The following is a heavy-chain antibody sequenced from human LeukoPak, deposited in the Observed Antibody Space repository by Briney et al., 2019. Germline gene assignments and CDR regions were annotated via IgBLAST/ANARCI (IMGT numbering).Heavy chain of an antibody. CDR1: GFTFGSYA. J-gene: IGHJ4*02. D-gene: IGHD6-19*01. CDR2: ISGSGGST. Sequence: GGSLRLSCAASGFTFGSYAMYWVRQAPGKGLEWVSGISGSGGSTFYADSVKGRFTISRDNAKNTLYLQMHSLRADDTAVYYCARGSTSGWPDYFDYWGQGSVVTVSS. V-gene: IGHV3-23*01. CDR3: ARGSTSGWPDYFDY.